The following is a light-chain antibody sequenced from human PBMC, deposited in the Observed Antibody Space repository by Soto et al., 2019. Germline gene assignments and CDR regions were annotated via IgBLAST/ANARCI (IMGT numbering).Light chain of an antibody. J-gene: IGLJ1*01. CDR1: SSDVGTYDY. Sequence: QSALAQPASVSGSPGQSITISCTGTSSDVGTYDYVSWYQHHPGKAPKLMISEVSNRPSGVSNRFSGSKSGNTASLTISGLQAEDEADYYCNSYTSSNTYVFGSGTQLTVL. CDR2: EVS. CDR3: NSYTSSNTYV. V-gene: IGLV2-14*01.